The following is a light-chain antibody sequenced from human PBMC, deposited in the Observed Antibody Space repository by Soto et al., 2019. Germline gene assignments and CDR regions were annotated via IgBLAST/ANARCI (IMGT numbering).Light chain of an antibody. CDR3: QQYGSSPLT. V-gene: IGKV3-20*01. CDR2: GAS. CDR1: QSCSSY. J-gene: IGKJ4*01. Sequence: EIVLTQSPGTLSLSPGERATLSCRASQSCSSYLAWYQQKPGQAPRLLMYGASSRATGTPDRFSGSGSGTDFTLTICRLEPEDFAVYYCQQYGSSPLTFGGGTKVDIK.